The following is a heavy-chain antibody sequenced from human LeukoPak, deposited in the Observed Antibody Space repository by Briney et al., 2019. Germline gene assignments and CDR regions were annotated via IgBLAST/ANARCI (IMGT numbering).Heavy chain of an antibody. J-gene: IGHJ4*02. CDR3: ARGTSGSYYCLDY. CDR1: GYTFTDYY. Sequence: ASVEVSCKASGYTFTDYYLHWVRQAPGQGLEWMGWINPSSGGTNYAQKFQGRVTMTRDTSISTAYMELSRLRSDDTAVYYCARGTSGSYYCLDYWGQGTLVTVSS. CDR2: INPSSGGT. V-gene: IGHV1-2*02. D-gene: IGHD1-26*01.